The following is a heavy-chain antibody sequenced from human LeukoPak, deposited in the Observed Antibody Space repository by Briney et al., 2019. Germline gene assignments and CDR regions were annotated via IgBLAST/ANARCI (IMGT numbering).Heavy chain of an antibody. CDR3: ARDREGAVAGTIDY. D-gene: IGHD6-19*01. CDR2: IKQDGTEK. J-gene: IGHJ4*02. CDR1: GFSFTTYW. V-gene: IGHV3-7*01. Sequence: GGSLRLSCAASGFSFTTYWMGWVRQAPGKGLEWVANIKQDGTEKYYVDSVKGRFTISRDNAKNSLYLQMNSLRAEDTAVYYCARDREGAVAGTIDYWGQGTLVTVSS.